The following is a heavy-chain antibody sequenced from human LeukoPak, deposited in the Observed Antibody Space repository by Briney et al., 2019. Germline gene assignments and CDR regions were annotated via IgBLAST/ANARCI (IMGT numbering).Heavy chain of an antibody. CDR1: GFTFSSYA. CDR3: ARGGGSSWYSAFDI. J-gene: IGHJ3*02. Sequence: PGRSLRLSCAASGFTFSSYAMHWVRQAPGKGLEWVAVISYDGSNKYYADSVKGRFTISRDNSKNTLYLQMNSLRAEDTAVYYCARGGGSSWYSAFDIWGQGTMVTVSS. CDR2: ISYDGSNK. V-gene: IGHV3-30*04. D-gene: IGHD6-13*01.